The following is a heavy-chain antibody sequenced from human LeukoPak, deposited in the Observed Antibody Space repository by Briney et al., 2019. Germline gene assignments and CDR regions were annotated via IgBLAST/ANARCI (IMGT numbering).Heavy chain of an antibody. D-gene: IGHD1-14*01. V-gene: IGHV4-59*01. CDR2: IYNSGST. Sequence: SETLSLTCTVSGVSISIYYWSWVRQPPGKGLEWIGYIYNSGSTIYNPSLKSRATISADTSKNQFSLQLSSVTAADTAVYYCASGHRGAGMTKTTPFDYWGQGTLVTVSS. CDR3: ASGHRGAGMTKTTPFDY. J-gene: IGHJ4*02. CDR1: GVSISIYY.